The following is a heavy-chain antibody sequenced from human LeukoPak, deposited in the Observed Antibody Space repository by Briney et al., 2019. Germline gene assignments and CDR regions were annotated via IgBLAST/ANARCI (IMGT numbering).Heavy chain of an antibody. D-gene: IGHD4-11*01. CDR3: AKDGRPYSNYVSGAFDI. CDR1: GFTFSSYE. CDR2: ISSSGSTI. V-gene: IGHV3-48*03. Sequence: PGGSLRLSCAASGFTFSSYEMNWVRQAPGKGLEWVSYISSSGSTIYYADSVKGRFTISRDNSKNTLYLQMNSLRAEDTAVYYCAKDGRPYSNYVSGAFDIWGQGTMVTVSS. J-gene: IGHJ3*02.